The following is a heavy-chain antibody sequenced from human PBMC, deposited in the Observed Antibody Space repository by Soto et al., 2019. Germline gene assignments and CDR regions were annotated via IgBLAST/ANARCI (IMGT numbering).Heavy chain of an antibody. CDR2: INHSGST. J-gene: IGHJ4*02. V-gene: IGHV4-34*01. D-gene: IGHD6-19*01. CDR3: ARGWSGWRVGLDY. CDR1: GGSFSGYY. Sequence: PSETLSLTCAVYGGSFSGYYWSWIRQPPGKGLEWIGEINHSGSTNYYPSLKSRVTISVDTSKNQFSLKLSSVTAADTAVYYCARGWSGWRVGLDYWGQGTLVTVS.